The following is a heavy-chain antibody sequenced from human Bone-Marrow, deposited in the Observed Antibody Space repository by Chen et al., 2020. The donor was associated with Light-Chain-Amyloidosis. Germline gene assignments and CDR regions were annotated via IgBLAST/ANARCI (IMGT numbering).Heavy chain of an antibody. D-gene: IGHD2-21*01. CDR3: AKRPPYPSIYGMDV. J-gene: IGHJ6*02. V-gene: IGHV3-23*04. CDR2: ISGSGGST. CDR1: GFSVSRSY. Sequence: EVHLVETGGALIQPGGSLRLSCAASGFSVSRSYMSWVRQAPGKGLEWVSGISGSGGSTYYADSVKGRFTISRDNSKNTLYLQMNSLRAEDTAVYYCAKRPPYPSIYGMDVWGQGTTVTVSS.